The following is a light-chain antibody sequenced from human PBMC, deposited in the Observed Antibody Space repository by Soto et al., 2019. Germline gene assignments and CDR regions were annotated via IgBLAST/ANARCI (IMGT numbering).Light chain of an antibody. Sequence: DIQMTQSPSSLSAAVGDRVTITCRASQSISSYLNWYQHTPGKAPKLLIYAASSLQSGVPSRFTGSGSGTDFTLTISSLKAEDFATYYCQQSYSSPRTFGQGTKVEIK. CDR2: AAS. CDR3: QQSYSSPRT. CDR1: QSISSY. J-gene: IGKJ1*01. V-gene: IGKV1-39*01.